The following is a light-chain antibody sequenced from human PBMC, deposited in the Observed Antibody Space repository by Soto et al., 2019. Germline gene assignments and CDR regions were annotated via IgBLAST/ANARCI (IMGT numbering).Light chain of an antibody. J-gene: IGLJ2*01. CDR3: QSADSSGTYPYVV. Sequence: SYELTQPPSVSVSPGQTASITCSGDALSKQNAYWYHQKPGQAPVVVIYKDTERPSGIPERFSGSNSGTTVTLTISGVQAEDEADYYCQSADSSGTYPYVVFGGGTKITX. V-gene: IGLV3-25*02. CDR2: KDT. CDR1: ALSKQN.